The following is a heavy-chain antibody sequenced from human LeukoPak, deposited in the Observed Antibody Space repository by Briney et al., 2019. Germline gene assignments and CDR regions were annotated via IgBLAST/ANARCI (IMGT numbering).Heavy chain of an antibody. CDR3: AKAGNSGSSYDS. Sequence: GGSLRLSCAASGFTFSSYAMSWMRQAPGKGLEWVSSISDSGGSTFSADSVKGRFTISRYNSKNTLYLQMNSLRVEDTAVYYCAKAGNSGSSYDSWGQGTLVTVSS. V-gene: IGHV3-23*01. D-gene: IGHD1-26*01. J-gene: IGHJ4*02. CDR1: GFTFSSYA. CDR2: ISDSGGST.